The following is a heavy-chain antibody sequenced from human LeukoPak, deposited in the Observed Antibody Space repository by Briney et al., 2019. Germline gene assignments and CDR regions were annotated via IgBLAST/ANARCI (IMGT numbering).Heavy chain of an antibody. CDR3: ARVHMGVTEEFDY. CDR2: MNPNSGNT. J-gene: IGHJ4*02. CDR1: GYTFTSYD. D-gene: IGHD2-21*02. Sequence: ASVKVSCKASGYTFTSYDINWVRQATGQGLEWMGWMNPNSGNTGYAQKFQGRVTMTRNTSISTAYMELSSLRSEDTAVCYCARVHMGVTEEFDYWGQGTLVTVSS. V-gene: IGHV1-8*01.